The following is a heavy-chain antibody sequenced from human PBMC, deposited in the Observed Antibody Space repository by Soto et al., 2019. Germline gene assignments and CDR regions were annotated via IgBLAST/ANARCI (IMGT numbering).Heavy chain of an antibody. D-gene: IGHD3-10*01. Sequence: SETLSLTCTVSGGSINNYYWSWIRQAPGKGLEWIRYIYYIGTTKYNPSLRSRLTITVDTSKNQFSLELASVTAADTAVYYCTRVVLQGSSDYWGQGTLVTVSS. V-gene: IGHV4-59*01. CDR2: IYYIGTT. CDR1: GGSINNYY. J-gene: IGHJ4*02. CDR3: TRVVLQGSSDY.